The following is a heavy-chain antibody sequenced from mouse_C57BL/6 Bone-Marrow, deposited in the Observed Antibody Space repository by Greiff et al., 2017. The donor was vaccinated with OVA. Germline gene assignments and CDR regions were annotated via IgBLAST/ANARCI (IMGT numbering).Heavy chain of an antibody. J-gene: IGHJ4*01. CDR3: ARRAYYGRGDYYAMDY. CDR2: INPGSGGT. Sequence: QVQLKQSGAELVRPGTSVKVSCKASGYAFTNYLIEWVKQRPGQGLEWIGVINPGSGGTNYTGKFKGKATLTADKSSSTAYMQLSSLTSEDSAVYFCARRAYYGRGDYYAMDYWGQGTSVTVSS. D-gene: IGHD1-1*01. CDR1: GYAFTNYL. V-gene: IGHV1-54*01.